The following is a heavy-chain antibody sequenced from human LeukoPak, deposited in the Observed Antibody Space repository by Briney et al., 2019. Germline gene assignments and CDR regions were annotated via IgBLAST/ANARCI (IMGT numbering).Heavy chain of an antibody. CDR2: ISSSSSYI. Sequence: PGGSLRLSCAASGFTFSSYSMNWVRQAPGKGLEWVSSISSSSSYICYADSVKGRFTISRDNAKNSLYLQMNSLRAEDTAVYYCARDFTIFGPTRDRDAFDIWGQGTMVTVSS. CDR3: ARDFTIFGPTRDRDAFDI. CDR1: GFTFSSYS. V-gene: IGHV3-21*01. D-gene: IGHD3-3*01. J-gene: IGHJ3*02.